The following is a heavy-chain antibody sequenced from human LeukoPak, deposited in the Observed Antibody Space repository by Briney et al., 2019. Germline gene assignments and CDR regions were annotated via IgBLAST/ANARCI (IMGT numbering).Heavy chain of an antibody. V-gene: IGHV3-7*03. CDR2: IKQDGSDK. Sequence: GGSLRLSCAASGFTFSHYWMSWVRQAPGKGLEWVANIKQDGSDKYYVDSVKGRFTISRDIAKNSLYLQMNSLRAEDTAVYYCAKALSSSWYRGNWGQGTLVTVSS. D-gene: IGHD6-13*01. CDR1: GFTFSHYW. CDR3: AKALSSSWYRGN. J-gene: IGHJ4*02.